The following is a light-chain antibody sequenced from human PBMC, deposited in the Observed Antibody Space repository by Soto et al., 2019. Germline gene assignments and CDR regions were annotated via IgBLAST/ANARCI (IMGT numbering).Light chain of an antibody. CDR3: QSYDTGLSVYV. V-gene: IGLV2-14*01. J-gene: IGLJ1*01. CDR1: SSDVGAYNY. Sequence: QSALTQPASVSGSPGQSITISCTGTSSDVGAYNYVSWYQQYPGKAPKVIIFEVRKRPSGVSNRFSGSKSGDTASLTISGLQAEDEADYYCQSYDTGLSVYVFGTGTKLTVL. CDR2: EVR.